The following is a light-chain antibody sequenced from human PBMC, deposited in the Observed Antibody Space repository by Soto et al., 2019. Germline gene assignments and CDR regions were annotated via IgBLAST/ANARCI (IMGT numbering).Light chain of an antibody. CDR2: GAS. CDR3: QQYHNWPPWT. V-gene: IGKV3-15*01. Sequence: EIVMTQSPATLSVSLGERATLSCRASQSVSRNLAWYQQKPGQAPRLLIYGASTRATGIPDRFSGSGSGTEFTLTIGSLQSEDFAVYYCQQYHNWPPWTFGQGTKVDIK. CDR1: QSVSRN. J-gene: IGKJ1*01.